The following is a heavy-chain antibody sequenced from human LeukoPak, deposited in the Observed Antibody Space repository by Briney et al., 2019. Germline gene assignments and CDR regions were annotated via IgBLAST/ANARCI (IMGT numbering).Heavy chain of an antibody. Sequence: GASVKVSCKASGYTFTGYYMHWVRQAPGQGLEWMGWINPNSGGTNYAQKFQGRVTMTRDTSISTAYMELSRLRSDDTAVYYCARFPSPYYYDSGVDYWGQGTLVTVPS. CDR2: INPNSGGT. V-gene: IGHV1-2*02. D-gene: IGHD3-22*01. CDR3: ARFPSPYYYDSGVDY. CDR1: GYTFTGYY. J-gene: IGHJ4*02.